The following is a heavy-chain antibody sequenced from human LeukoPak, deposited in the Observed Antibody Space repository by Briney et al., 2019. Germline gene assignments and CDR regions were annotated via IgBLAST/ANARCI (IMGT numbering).Heavy chain of an antibody. CDR3: ARDQLDGLGPFIDP. CDR1: GFTVSSNY. J-gene: IGHJ5*02. V-gene: IGHV3-66*01. D-gene: IGHD3/OR15-3a*01. CDR2: IYSGGST. Sequence: GGSLRLSCAASGFTVSSNYMSWVRQAPEKGLEWVSVIYSGGSTYYADSVKGRFTISRDNSKNRLYLQMNSLRAEDTAVYYCARDQLDGLGPFIDPWGQGTLVTVSS.